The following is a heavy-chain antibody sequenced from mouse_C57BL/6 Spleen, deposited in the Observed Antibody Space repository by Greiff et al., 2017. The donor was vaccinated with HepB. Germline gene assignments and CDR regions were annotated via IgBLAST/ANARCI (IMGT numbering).Heavy chain of an antibody. D-gene: IGHD2-3*01. CDR1: GYTFTSYW. CDR2: IHPSDSDT. V-gene: IGHV1-74*01. J-gene: IGHJ3*01. Sequence: VQLQQPGAELVKPGASVKVSCKASGYTFTSYWMHWVKQRPGQGLEWIGRIHPSDSDTNYNQKFKDKATLTVDKSSSTAYMLLSSLTSEDSAVYYCARAGDGPRGFAYWGQGTLVTVSA. CDR3: ARAGDGPRGFAY.